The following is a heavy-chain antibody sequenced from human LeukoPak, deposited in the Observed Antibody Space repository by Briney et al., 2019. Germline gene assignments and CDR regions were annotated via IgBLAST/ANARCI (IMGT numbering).Heavy chain of an antibody. CDR3: ASPLAYCGGDCYFDAFHI. Sequence: SETLSFTCTVSGGSISSYYWSWIRQPPGKGLEWIGYIYYSGSTNYNPSLKSRVTISVDTSKNQFSLKLSSVTAADTAVYYCASPLAYCGGDCYFDAFHIWGQGTMVTVSS. J-gene: IGHJ3*02. CDR2: IYYSGST. V-gene: IGHV4-59*12. D-gene: IGHD2-21*02. CDR1: GGSISSYY.